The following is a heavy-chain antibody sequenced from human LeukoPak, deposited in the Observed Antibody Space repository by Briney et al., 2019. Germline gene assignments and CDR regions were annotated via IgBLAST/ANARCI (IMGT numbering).Heavy chain of an antibody. J-gene: IGHJ4*02. Sequence: SETLSLTCTVSGGSISSGDYYWSWIRQPPGKGLEWIGYIYYSGSTYYNPSLKSRVTISVDTSKNQFSLKLSSVTAADTAVYYCAREMVRGAEDYWGQGTLVTVSS. CDR2: IYYSGST. CDR3: AREMVRGAEDY. V-gene: IGHV4-30-4*01. CDR1: GGSISSGDYY. D-gene: IGHD3-10*01.